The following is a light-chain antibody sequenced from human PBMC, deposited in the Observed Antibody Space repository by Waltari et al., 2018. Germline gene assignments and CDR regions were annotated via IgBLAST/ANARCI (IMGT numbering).Light chain of an antibody. V-gene: IGLV1-44*01. J-gene: IGLJ2*01. Sequence: QSLLTQPPSISGAPGQRVTISYSGGSPNIGRTSFNWYAPVPGTTPNVPMYRSDQRPSGVSDRVSGSKSGTSASLAITGLLSADEAYYICATWDDSLNAWIFGGGTRLTVL. CDR2: RSD. CDR3: ATWDDSLNAWI. CDR1: SPNIGRTS.